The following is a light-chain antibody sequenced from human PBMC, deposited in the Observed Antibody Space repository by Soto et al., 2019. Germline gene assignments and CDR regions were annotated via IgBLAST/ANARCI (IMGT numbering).Light chain of an antibody. CDR3: LQYNNWPRT. CDR2: DAS. J-gene: IGKJ1*01. CDR1: QSVSSN. Sequence: EIVMTQSAAALSETPVERATLSCSASQSVSSNLAWYQQEPGQAPRLLIYDASTRATGIPARFSGSGSGTEFILTISSLQSEDFAVYFRLQYNNWPRTFGQGTKVDI. V-gene: IGKV3-15*01.